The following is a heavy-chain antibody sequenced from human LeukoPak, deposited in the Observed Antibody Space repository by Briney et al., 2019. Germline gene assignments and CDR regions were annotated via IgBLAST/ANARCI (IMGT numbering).Heavy chain of an antibody. D-gene: IGHD6-13*01. CDR2: ITASGDNT. Sequence: PGGSLRLSCAASGFTFGSNVMIWVRQAPGKGLEWVSAITASGDNTYYADSVKGRLTISRYNSKNTLYLQMSSLRAEDTAVYYCAKQGYSSWYEYWGQGTLVTVSS. CDR1: GFTFGSNV. CDR3: AKQGYSSWYEY. V-gene: IGHV3-23*01. J-gene: IGHJ4*02.